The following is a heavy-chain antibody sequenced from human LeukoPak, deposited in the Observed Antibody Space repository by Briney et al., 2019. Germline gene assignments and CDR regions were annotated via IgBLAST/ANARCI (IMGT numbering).Heavy chain of an antibody. CDR2: MNPNSGNT. D-gene: IGHD3-3*01. V-gene: IGHV1-8*01. Sequence: ASVKVSCKASGYTFTSYDINWVRQATGQGLEWMGWMNPNSGNTGYAQKLQGRVTMTTDTSTSTAYMGLRSLRSDDTAVYYCARVVPSSPPHTISRFDPWGQGTLVTVSS. CDR3: ARVVPSSPPHTISRFDP. J-gene: IGHJ5*02. CDR1: GYTFTSYD.